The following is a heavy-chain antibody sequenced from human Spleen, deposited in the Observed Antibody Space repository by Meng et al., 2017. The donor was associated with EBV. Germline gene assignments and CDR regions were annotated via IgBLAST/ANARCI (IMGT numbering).Heavy chain of an antibody. CDR1: GGSITRSRSS. CDR2: MYQSGST. CDR3: ATIIVPATTMNY. Sequence: QKSGSERVKPPRALSLPCAVSGGSITRSRSSWTWIWRPPGKGLEWIGYMYQSGSTSYSPSLQSRATISVDRSKNHLSLKLSSVTAADTAFYYCATIIVPATTMNYWGPGTLVTVSS. D-gene: IGHD1-26*01. J-gene: IGHJ4*02. V-gene: IGHV4-30-2*01.